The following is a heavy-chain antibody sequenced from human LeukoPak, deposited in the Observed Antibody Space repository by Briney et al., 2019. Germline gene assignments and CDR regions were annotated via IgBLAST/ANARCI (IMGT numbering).Heavy chain of an antibody. CDR1: GFTFSGFW. CDR2: ISSSSSYI. CDR3: ARPSGSYYDY. Sequence: GGSLRLSCAVSGFTFSGFWMSWSRQAPGKGLEWVSSISSSSSYIYYADSVKGRFTISRDNAKNSLYLQMNSLRAEDTAVYYCARPSGSYYDYWGQGTLVTVSS. V-gene: IGHV3-21*01. J-gene: IGHJ4*02. D-gene: IGHD1-26*01.